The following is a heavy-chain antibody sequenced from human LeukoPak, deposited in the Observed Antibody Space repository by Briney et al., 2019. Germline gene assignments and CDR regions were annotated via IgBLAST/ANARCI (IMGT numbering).Heavy chain of an antibody. D-gene: IGHD6-19*01. Sequence: PGGSLRLSCAASGFTFSSYWMSWVRQAPGKGREWVANIKQDGSEKYYVDSVKGRFTISRDNAKNSLYLQMNSLRAEDTAVYYCARDGLQWLAPNYVDNWGQGTLVTVSS. CDR3: ARDGLQWLAPNYVDN. J-gene: IGHJ4*02. CDR1: GFTFSSYW. CDR2: IKQDGSEK. V-gene: IGHV3-7*01.